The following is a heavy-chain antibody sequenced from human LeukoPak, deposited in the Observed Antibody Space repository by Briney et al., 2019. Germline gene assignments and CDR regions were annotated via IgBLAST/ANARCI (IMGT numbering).Heavy chain of an antibody. CDR2: IRSKAYGGTT. D-gene: IGHD6-19*01. CDR3: TRDLDSSGWYWDY. V-gene: IGHV3-49*04. J-gene: IGHJ4*02. CDR1: GFTFGDYA. Sequence: GGSLRLSCTASGFTFGDYAMSWVRQAPGKGLEWVGFIRSKAYGGTTEYAASVKGRFTISRDDSKSIAYLQMNSQKTEDTAVYYCTRDLDSSGWYWDYWGQGTLVTVSS.